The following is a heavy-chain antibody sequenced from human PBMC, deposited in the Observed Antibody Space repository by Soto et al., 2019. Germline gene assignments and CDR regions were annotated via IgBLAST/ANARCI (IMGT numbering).Heavy chain of an antibody. V-gene: IGHV3-43*01. CDR2: ISWDGGST. J-gene: IGHJ6*02. CDR1: GLTFDDYT. D-gene: IGHD6-19*01. Sequence: GGSLRLSYAASGLTFDDYTMHLVRQTPGKGLEWVSLISWDGGSTYYADSVKGRFTISRDNSKNSLYLQMNSLRTEDTALYYCAKEQYSSGWYSVIHLYYYYGMDVWGQGTTVTVSS. CDR3: AKEQYSSGWYSVIHLYYYYGMDV.